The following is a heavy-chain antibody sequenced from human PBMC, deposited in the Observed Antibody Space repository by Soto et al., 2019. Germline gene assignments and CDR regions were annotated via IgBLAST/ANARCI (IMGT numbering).Heavy chain of an antibody. CDR3: ARDFPYDSSGYYDY. D-gene: IGHD3-22*01. V-gene: IGHV1-69*13. Sequence: SVKVSCKAAGGTFSRYAISWGRQAPGQGLEWMGGIIPIFGTANYAQKFQGRVTITADESTSTAYMELSSLRSEDTAVYYCARDFPYDSSGYYDYWGQGTLVTVSS. CDR2: IIPIFGTA. CDR1: GGTFSRYA. J-gene: IGHJ4*02.